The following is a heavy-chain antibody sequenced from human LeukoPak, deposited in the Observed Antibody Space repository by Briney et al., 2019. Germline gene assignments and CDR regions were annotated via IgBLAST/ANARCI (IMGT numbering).Heavy chain of an antibody. D-gene: IGHD3-22*01. CDR3: ARSITMIVAVSGYFDY. Sequence: PGGSLRLSCAASGFTFSSYWMSWVRQAPGKGLEWVANIKQDGSEKYYVDSVKGRFTISRDNAKNSLYLQMNSLRAEDTAVYYCARSITMIVAVSGYFDYWGQGTLVTVSS. CDR2: IKQDGSEK. J-gene: IGHJ4*02. CDR1: GFTFSSYW. V-gene: IGHV3-7*01.